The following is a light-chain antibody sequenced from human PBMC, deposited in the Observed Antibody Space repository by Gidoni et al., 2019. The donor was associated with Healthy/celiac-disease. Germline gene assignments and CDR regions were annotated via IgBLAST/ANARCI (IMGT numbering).Light chain of an antibody. CDR1: SLRSYY. J-gene: IGLJ3*02. V-gene: IGLV3-19*01. Sequence: SSELTQDPAVSVALGQTVRTTCQGDSLRSYYASWYQQKPGQAPVLVIYGKNNRPSGIPDRFSGSSSGNTASLTITGAQAEDEADYYCNSRESSGNHKVFGGGTKLTVL. CDR3: NSRESSGNHKV. CDR2: GKN.